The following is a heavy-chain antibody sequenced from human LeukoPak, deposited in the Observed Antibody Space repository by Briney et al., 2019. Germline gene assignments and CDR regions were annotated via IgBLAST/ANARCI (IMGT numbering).Heavy chain of an antibody. CDR3: ARVLGSGTQREDY. CDR1: GFTFSSYS. V-gene: IGHV3-21*01. CDR2: ISTSSSYI. D-gene: IGHD3-10*01. Sequence: GGSLRLSCAASGFTFSSYSMNWVRQAPGKGLEWVSFISTSSSYIYSAVSVKGRFTISRDNAKNSLYLQMNSLRAEDTAVYYCARVLGSGTQREDYWGQGTLVTVSS. J-gene: IGHJ4*02.